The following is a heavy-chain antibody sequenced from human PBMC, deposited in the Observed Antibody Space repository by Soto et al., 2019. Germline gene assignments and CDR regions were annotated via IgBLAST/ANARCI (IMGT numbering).Heavy chain of an antibody. D-gene: IGHD3-22*01. CDR1: GFTFSSYG. Sequence: VQLAESGGGVVQPGRSLRLSCAASGFTFSSYGMHWVRQAPGKGLDCVAGISFDGSNKYYADFVEGRFTISRDNSKSTLYLELNSLRPEDTAVYYCAKDRHYYDSSGYPVDWGQGTLVTVSS. CDR2: ISFDGSNK. J-gene: IGHJ4*02. CDR3: AKDRHYYDSSGYPVD. V-gene: IGHV3-30*18.